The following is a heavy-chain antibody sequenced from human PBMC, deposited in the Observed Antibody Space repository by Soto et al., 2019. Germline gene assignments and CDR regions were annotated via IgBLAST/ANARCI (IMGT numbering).Heavy chain of an antibody. D-gene: IGHD6-19*01. V-gene: IGHV3-23*01. Sequence: GGSLRLSXAASGFTFSSYAMSWVRQAPGKGLEWVSAISGSGGSTYYADSVKGRFTISRDNSKNTLYLQMNSLRAEDTAVYYCAKALTIAVAGPSDYWGQGTLVTVSS. CDR1: GFTFSSYA. J-gene: IGHJ4*02. CDR3: AKALTIAVAGPSDY. CDR2: ISGSGGST.